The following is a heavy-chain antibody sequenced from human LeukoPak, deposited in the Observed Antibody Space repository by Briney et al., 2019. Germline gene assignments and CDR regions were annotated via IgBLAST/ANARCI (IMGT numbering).Heavy chain of an antibody. Sequence: ASVKVSCKASGYTFSNYAINWVRQAPGKGLEWMGWINANTGNPTYALGFTGRFVLSLDTSVSTAYLQITSLKAEDTAVYYCARGDSGPTYNSNWYETNYWGQGTLVTVSS. D-gene: IGHD6-13*01. J-gene: IGHJ4*02. CDR2: INANTGNP. CDR1: GYTFSNYA. V-gene: IGHV7-4-1*02. CDR3: ARGDSGPTYNSNWYETNY.